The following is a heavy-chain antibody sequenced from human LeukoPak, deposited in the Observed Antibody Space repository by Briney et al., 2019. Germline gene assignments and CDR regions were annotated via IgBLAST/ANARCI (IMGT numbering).Heavy chain of an antibody. CDR3: ARVGRGWYNWFDP. D-gene: IGHD6-19*01. V-gene: IGHV1-2*06. J-gene: IGHJ5*02. CDR1: GYTFTGYY. CDR2: INPNSGGT. Sequence: ASVKVSCKASGYTFTGYYMHWVRQAPGQGLEWMGRINPNSGGTNYAQKFQGRVTMTRDTSISTAYMELSRLRSEDTAVYYCARVGRGWYNWFDPWGQGTLVTVSS.